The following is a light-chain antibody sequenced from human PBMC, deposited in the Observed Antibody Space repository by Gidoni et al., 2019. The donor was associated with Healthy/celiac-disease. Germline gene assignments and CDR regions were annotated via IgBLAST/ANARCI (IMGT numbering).Light chain of an antibody. Sequence: DIVMTQTPLSLSVTPGQPASISCKSSQSLLHSDGKTYLYWYLQKPGQSPQLLIYEVSNRFPGVPDRVSGSGSGTDFTLKISRVEAEDVGVYYCMQSIQLQWTFGQGTKVEIK. CDR1: QSLLHSDGKTY. CDR2: EVS. J-gene: IGKJ1*01. CDR3: MQSIQLQWT. V-gene: IGKV2D-29*02.